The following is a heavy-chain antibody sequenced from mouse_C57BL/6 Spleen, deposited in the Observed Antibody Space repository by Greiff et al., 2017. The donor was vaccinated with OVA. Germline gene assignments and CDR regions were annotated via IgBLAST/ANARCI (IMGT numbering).Heavy chain of an antibody. V-gene: IGHV1-15*01. CDR1: GYTFTDYE. D-gene: IGHD1-1*02. Sequence: VKLMESGAELVRPGASVTLSCKASGYTFTDYEMHWVKQTPVHGLEWIGAIDPETGGTAYNQKFKGKAILTADKSSSTAYMELRSLTSEASAVYYCNEGWSVDYWGQGTTLTVSS. J-gene: IGHJ2*01. CDR3: NEGWSVDY. CDR2: IDPETGGT.